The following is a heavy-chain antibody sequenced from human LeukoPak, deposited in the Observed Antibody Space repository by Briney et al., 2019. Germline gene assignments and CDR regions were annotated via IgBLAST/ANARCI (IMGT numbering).Heavy chain of an antibody. CDR2: INDSGST. CDR1: GGSLSGYY. D-gene: IGHD4-17*01. Sequence: SETLSLTCAVYGGSLSGYYWSWIRQSPGKGLEWIGEINDSGSTNYNPSLKSRVTISVDTSKNQFSLKLNSVTAADTAVYYCARAGYGDSDFDYWGQGTLVTVSS. V-gene: IGHV4-34*01. CDR3: ARAGYGDSDFDY. J-gene: IGHJ4*02.